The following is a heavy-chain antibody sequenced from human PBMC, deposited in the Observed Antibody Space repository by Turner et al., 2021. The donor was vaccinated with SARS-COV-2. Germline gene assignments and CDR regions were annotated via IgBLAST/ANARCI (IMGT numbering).Heavy chain of an antibody. D-gene: IGHD6-13*01. J-gene: IGHJ6*02. CDR1: GGSLSSSSYY. Sequence: LQLQESGPGLVKPSETLSLTCTVSGGSLSSSSYYWGWIRQPPGKGLEWIGSIYYSGSTYYNPSLKSRVTISVDTSKNQFSLKLSSVTAADTAVYYCATSTVAGTELNYYGMDVWGQGTTVTVSS. CDR3: ATSTVAGTELNYYGMDV. CDR2: IYYSGST. V-gene: IGHV4-39*01.